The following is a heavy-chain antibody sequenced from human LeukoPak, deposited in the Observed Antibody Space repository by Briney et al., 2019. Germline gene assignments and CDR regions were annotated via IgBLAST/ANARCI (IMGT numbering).Heavy chain of an antibody. J-gene: IGHJ4*02. CDR2: IGGGGGST. CDR3: AKDRKQQLSRSFDY. Sequence: GGSLRLSCAASGFTFSSYAMSWVRQAPGKGLEWVSAIGGGGGSTYYADSVKGRFTISRDSSKNTLYLQMNSLRAEDTAVYYCAKDRKQQLSRSFDYWGQGTLVTVSS. D-gene: IGHD6-13*01. V-gene: IGHV3-23*01. CDR1: GFTFSSYA.